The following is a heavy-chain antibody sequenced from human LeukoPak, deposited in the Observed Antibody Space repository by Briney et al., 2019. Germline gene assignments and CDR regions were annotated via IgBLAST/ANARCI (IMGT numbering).Heavy chain of an antibody. V-gene: IGHV3-23*01. Sequence: GGSLRLSCEASGFTFSSYAMSWVRQAPGKGLEWVSGIIDSGDITYYANSVKGRFTISRDNSKNTLYLQMNSLRAEDTAVYYCEKLGGQEVCNYYVGVWGKETTVAVSS. CDR2: IIDSGDIT. CDR3: EKLGGQEVCNYYVGV. D-gene: IGHD3-16*01. J-gene: IGHJ6*03. CDR1: GFTFSSYA.